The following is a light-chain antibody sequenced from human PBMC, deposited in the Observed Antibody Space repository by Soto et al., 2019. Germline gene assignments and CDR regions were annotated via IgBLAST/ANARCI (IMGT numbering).Light chain of an antibody. V-gene: IGKV3-15*01. Sequence: TQSPATLSVSPGERVTFSCRASESISTNLAWYQQKPGQAPRLLIYGASTRDTHIPDRFSGAGSETEFTLSVSSLQSEDFATYYCQQYNSYSPYTFGQGTKLEIK. CDR3: QQYNSYSPYT. CDR2: GAS. J-gene: IGKJ2*01. CDR1: ESISTN.